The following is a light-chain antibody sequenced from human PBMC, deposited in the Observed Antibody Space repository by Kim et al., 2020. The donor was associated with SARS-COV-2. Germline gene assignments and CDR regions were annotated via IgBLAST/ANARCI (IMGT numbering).Light chain of an antibody. V-gene: IGLV2-14*03. CDR3: SSYTSSITPPYV. CDR2: DVS. J-gene: IGLJ1*01. Sequence: QSALTQPDSVSGSPGQSITISCTGTSSDVGGYNYVSWYQQHPGKAPKLMIYDVSNRPSGVSNRFSGSKSGNTASLTISGLQAEDEADYYCSSYTSSITPPYVFGTGTKVTVL. CDR1: SSDVGGYNY.